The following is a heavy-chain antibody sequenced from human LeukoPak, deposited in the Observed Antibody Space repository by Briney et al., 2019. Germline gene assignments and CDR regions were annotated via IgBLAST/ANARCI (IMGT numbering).Heavy chain of an antibody. CDR1: GFRLSSSN. CDR3: ARVRVRNQLLYSRYYYYMDV. D-gene: IGHD2-2*02. V-gene: IGHV3-48*01. J-gene: IGHJ6*03. CDR2: IDGSSSPI. Sequence: GGSLRLSCAASGFRLSSSNMNWVRQAPGKGLEWVSYIDGSSSPIYYTDSVKGRFTISRDNAKNSLYLQMNSLRAEDTAVYYCARVRVRNQLLYSRYYYYMDVWGKGTTVTVSS.